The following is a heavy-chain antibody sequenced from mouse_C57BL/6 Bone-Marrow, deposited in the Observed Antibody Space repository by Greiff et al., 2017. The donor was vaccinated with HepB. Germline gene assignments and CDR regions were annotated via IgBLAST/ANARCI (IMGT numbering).Heavy chain of an antibody. CDR2: IRNKANNHAT. D-gene: IGHD2-1*01. Sequence: EVQGVESGGGLVQPGGSMKLSCAASGFTFSDAWMDWVRQSPEKGLEWVAEIRNKANNHATYYAESVKGRFTISRDDSKSSVYLQMNSLRAEDTGIYYCTRGSTPGFAYWGQGTLVTVSA. CDR1: GFTFSDAW. CDR3: TRGSTPGFAY. J-gene: IGHJ3*01. V-gene: IGHV6-6*01.